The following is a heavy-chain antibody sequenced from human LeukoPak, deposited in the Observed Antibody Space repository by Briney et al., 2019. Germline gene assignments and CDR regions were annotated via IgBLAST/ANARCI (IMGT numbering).Heavy chain of an antibody. D-gene: IGHD6-13*01. V-gene: IGHV6-1*01. CDR2: TYYRSKWYN. CDR3: ARDHSDIAAAVRDYGMDV. CDR1: GDSVSSNSAA. J-gene: IGHJ6*02. Sequence: SQTLSLTCAIFGDSVSSNSAAWNWIRQSPSRGLEWLGRTYYRSKWYNDYAVSVKSRITINPDTSKNQFSLQLNSVTPEDTAVYYCARDHSDIAAAVRDYGMDVWGQGTTVTVSS.